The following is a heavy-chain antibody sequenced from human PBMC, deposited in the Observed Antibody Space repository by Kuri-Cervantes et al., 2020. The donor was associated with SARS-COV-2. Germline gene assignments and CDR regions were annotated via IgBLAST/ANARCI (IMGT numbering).Heavy chain of an antibody. D-gene: IGHD6-6*01. CDR2: ISYDGSNK. CDR1: GFTFSSYA. Sequence: LTCAASGFTFSSYAMHWVRQAPGKGLEGVAVISYDGSNKYYADSVKGRFTISRDNSKNTLYLQMNSLRAEDTAVYYCARSGIAARYDAFDIWGQGTMVTVSS. CDR3: ARSGIAARYDAFDI. V-gene: IGHV3-30-3*01. J-gene: IGHJ3*02.